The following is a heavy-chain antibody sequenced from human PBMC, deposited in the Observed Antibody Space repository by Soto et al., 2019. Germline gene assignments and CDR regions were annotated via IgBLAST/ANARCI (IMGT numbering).Heavy chain of an antibody. Sequence: EVQLVETGGGLIQPGGSLRLSCAASGFTVSSNYMSWVRQAPGKGLEWVSVIYSGGSTYYADSVKGRFTISRDNSKNTLYLQMNSLRAEDTAVYYCAIGPRLAAAGTRGGVSGYWGQGTLVTVSS. J-gene: IGHJ4*02. CDR3: AIGPRLAAAGTRGGVSGY. V-gene: IGHV3-53*02. D-gene: IGHD6-13*01. CDR2: IYSGGST. CDR1: GFTVSSNY.